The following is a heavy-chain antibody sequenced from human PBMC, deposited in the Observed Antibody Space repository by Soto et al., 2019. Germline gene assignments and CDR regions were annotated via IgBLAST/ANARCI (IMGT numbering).Heavy chain of an antibody. J-gene: IGHJ3*01. Sequence: ASVKVSCKASGYTFINFFIHWVRQAPGQGLEWVGIINPSSGATTYPQKFQGRVTMTKDTSTSTVYMDVRSLRSDDTAVYYCARSHCSGGSGYLGAFELWGQGTMVTVSS. CDR2: INPSSGAT. CDR1: GYTFINFF. D-gene: IGHD2-15*01. CDR3: ARSHCSGGSGYLGAFEL. V-gene: IGHV1-46*01.